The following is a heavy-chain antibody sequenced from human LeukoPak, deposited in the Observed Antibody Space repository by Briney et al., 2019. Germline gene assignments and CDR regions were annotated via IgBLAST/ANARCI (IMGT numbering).Heavy chain of an antibody. CDR3: AKGDNNWNYRSGTYYYYMDV. Sequence: SETLSLTCTVSGGSISSGSYYWSWIRQPAGTGLEWIGRIYTSGSTNYNPSLKSRVTISVDTSKNQFSLKVSSVTAADTAVYYCAKGDNNWNYRSGTYYYYMDVWGKGTTVTVSS. D-gene: IGHD1-7*01. CDR1: GGSISSGSYY. J-gene: IGHJ6*03. V-gene: IGHV4-61*02. CDR2: IYTSGST.